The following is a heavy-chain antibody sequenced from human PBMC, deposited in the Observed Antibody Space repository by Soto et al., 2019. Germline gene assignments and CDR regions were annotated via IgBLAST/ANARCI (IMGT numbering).Heavy chain of an antibody. CDR2: ISYDGSNK. CDR1: GFPFSSYA. J-gene: IGHJ4*02. D-gene: IGHD1-26*01. V-gene: IGHV3-30-3*01. CDR3: ARVLGGRYQSGRDSPFDY. Sequence: QVQLVESGGGVVQPGRSLRLSCAASGFPFSSYAMHWVRQAPGKGLEWVAVISYDGSNKYYADSVKGRFTITRDNSKNALYMQMNSLRAEDTAVYYCARVLGGRYQSGRDSPFDYWGQGTLVTVSS.